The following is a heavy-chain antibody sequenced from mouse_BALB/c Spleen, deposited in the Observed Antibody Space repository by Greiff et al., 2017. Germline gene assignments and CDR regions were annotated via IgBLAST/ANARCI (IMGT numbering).Heavy chain of an antibody. D-gene: IGHD1-1*01. CDR3: ALLRN. Sequence: EVQRVESGGGLVQPGGSRKLSCAASGFTFSSFGMHWVRQAPEKGLEWVAYISSGSSTIYYADTVKGRFTISRDNPKNTLFLQMTSLRSEDTAMYYWALLRNWGQGTLVTVSA. V-gene: IGHV5-17*02. CDR1: GFTFSSFG. J-gene: IGHJ3*01. CDR2: ISSGSSTI.